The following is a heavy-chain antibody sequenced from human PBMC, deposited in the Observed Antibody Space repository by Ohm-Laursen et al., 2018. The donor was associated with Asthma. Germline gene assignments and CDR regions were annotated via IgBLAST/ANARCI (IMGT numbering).Heavy chain of an antibody. CDR2: VYYSGSA. V-gene: IGHV4-39*01. D-gene: IGHD3-22*01. J-gene: IGHJ4*02. CDR3: ARLNYFDSTGYYYFHS. CDR1: GGSISSTSYY. Sequence: SDTLTPTWTVSGGSISSTSYYWGWIRQPPGKGLEWVGSVYYSGSAYYNPSLKSRLTFSVDTPKNQFSLKLSSVTAADTAVYFCARLNYFDSTGYYYFHSWGQGTLVTVSS.